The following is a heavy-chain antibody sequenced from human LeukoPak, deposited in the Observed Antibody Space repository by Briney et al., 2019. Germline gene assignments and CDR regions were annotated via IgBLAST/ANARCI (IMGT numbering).Heavy chain of an antibody. Sequence: ASVKVSCKASGYTFTNYGISWVRQAPGQGLEWMGWISAYNGDTDYAQKVQGRVTVTTDTSTSTAYMELRSLRSDDTAVYYCARAYDSSGYYYRWFDPWGQGTLVTVSS. CDR1: GYTFTNYG. CDR3: ARAYDSSGYYYRWFDP. D-gene: IGHD3-22*01. J-gene: IGHJ5*02. CDR2: ISAYNGDT. V-gene: IGHV1-18*01.